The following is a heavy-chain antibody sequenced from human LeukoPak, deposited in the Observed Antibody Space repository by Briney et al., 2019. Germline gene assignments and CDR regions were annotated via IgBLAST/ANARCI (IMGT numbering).Heavy chain of an antibody. Sequence: SETLSLTCSVSGDSVSRSDSYWDWIRQPPGKGLEWIGTIYYSGRTYYSPSLKSRVTMSVDPSNNQFSLNLRSVTAADTTVYYCARRRYYDGSGYLEWGQGTLLSVSS. CDR1: GDSVSRSDSY. CDR3: ARRRYYDGSGYLE. CDR2: IYYSGRT. D-gene: IGHD3-22*01. J-gene: IGHJ1*01. V-gene: IGHV4-39*01.